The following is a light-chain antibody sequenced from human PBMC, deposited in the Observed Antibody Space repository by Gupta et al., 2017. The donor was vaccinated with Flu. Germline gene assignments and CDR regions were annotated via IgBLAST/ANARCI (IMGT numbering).Light chain of an antibody. V-gene: IGKV3-20*01. J-gene: IGKJ4*01. CDR1: QSVIRSY. CDR3: QQYSSSPIT. CDR2: GAS. Sequence: IVLPQSPGSLSLSPGERATLSCRASQSVIRSYLAWYQQKPGQAPRLLIYGASNRATGIPDRFSGSGSGTDFTLTISRLEPEDFAVYYCQQYSSSPITFGGGTKVEVK.